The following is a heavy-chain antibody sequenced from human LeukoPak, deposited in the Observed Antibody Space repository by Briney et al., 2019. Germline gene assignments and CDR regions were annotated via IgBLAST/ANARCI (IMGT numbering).Heavy chain of an antibody. V-gene: IGHV3-7*01. D-gene: IGHD3-3*01. J-gene: IGHJ3*02. CDR2: IKEDGSEK. Sequence: GGSLRLSCAASGFTFSSYWMSWVRQAPGKGLEWVANIKEDGSEKRDVDSVKGRFTISRDNAKNSLYQQMNSLRAEDTAVYYCARSFWSGSYPTVEAFDIWGQGTMVTVSS. CDR3: ARSFWSGSYPTVEAFDI. CDR1: GFTFSSYW.